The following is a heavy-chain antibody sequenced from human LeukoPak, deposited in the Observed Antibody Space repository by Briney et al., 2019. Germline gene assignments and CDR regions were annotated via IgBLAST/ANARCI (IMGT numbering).Heavy chain of an antibody. CDR2: ISGSGGST. CDR3: AKVPGDGYNWGGYYFDY. CDR1: GFTFSSYG. Sequence: GGTLRLSCAASGFTFSSYGMSWVRQAPGKGLEWVSAISGSGGSTYYADSVKGRFTISRDNSKNTLYLQMNSLRAEDTAVYYCAKVPGDGYNWGGYYFDYWGQGTLVTVSS. J-gene: IGHJ4*02. V-gene: IGHV3-23*01. D-gene: IGHD5-24*01.